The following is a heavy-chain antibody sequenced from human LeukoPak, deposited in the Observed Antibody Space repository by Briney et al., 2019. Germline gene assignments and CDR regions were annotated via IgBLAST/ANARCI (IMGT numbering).Heavy chain of an antibody. CDR3: ARGYYGSGNWFDP. V-gene: IGHV4-59*01. J-gene: IGHJ5*02. D-gene: IGHD3-10*01. CDR1: GGSISSYY. CDR2: IYYSGST. Sequence: SETLSLTCTVSGGSISSYYWSWIRQPPGKGLEWIGYIYYSGSTNYNPSLKSRVTISVDTSKNQFSLKLSSVTAADTAAYYSARGYYGSGNWFDPWGQGTLVTVSS.